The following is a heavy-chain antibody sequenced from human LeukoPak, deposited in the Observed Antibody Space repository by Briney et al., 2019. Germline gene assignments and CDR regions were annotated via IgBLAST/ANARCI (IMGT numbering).Heavy chain of an antibody. Sequence: ASVKVSCKASGGTFSSYAISWVRQAPGQGLEWMGRIIPILGIANYAQKFQGRVTITADKSAGTAYMELSSLRSEDTAVYYCARGIAVAGTIRYGTDVWGQGTTVTVSS. CDR2: IIPILGIA. D-gene: IGHD6-19*01. CDR3: ARGIAVAGTIRYGTDV. J-gene: IGHJ6*02. V-gene: IGHV1-69*04. CDR1: GGTFSSYA.